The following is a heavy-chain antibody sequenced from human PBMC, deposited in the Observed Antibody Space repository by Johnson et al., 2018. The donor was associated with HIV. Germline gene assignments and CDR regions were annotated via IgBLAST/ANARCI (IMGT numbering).Heavy chain of an antibody. Sequence: VQLVESGGGVVRHGGSLRLSCAASGFTFDEYDVSWVRQAPGKGLEWVSGINWSGSNTGYADSVTGRFTIASDNARNSLYLQMNSLRAEDTALYYCARATYYYDTSGYLTRPRAFDIWGQGTMVTVSS. J-gene: IGHJ3*02. CDR1: GFTFDEYD. D-gene: IGHD3-22*01. CDR2: INWSGSNT. V-gene: IGHV3-20*04. CDR3: ARATYYYDTSGYLTRPRAFDI.